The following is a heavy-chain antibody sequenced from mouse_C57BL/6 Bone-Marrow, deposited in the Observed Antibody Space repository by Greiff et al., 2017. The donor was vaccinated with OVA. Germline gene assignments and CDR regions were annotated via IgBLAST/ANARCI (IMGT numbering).Heavy chain of an antibody. CDR3: TADGYWYFDV. V-gene: IGHV6-3*01. CDR2: IRLKSDNYAT. D-gene: IGHD2-3*01. Sequence: EVKVEESGGGLVQPGGSMKLSCVASGFTFSNYWMNWVRQSPEKGLEWVAQIRLKSDNYATPSAESVKGRFTISRDDSKSSVYLQMNNLRAEDTGIYYCTADGYWYFDVWGTGTTVTVSS. J-gene: IGHJ1*03. CDR1: GFTFSNYW.